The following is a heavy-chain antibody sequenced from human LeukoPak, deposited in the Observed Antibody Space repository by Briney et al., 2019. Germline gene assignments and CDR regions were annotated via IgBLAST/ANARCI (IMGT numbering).Heavy chain of an antibody. CDR1: GDSFSDSY. V-gene: IGHV1-2*02. CDR3: GTVRGILSYFDL. Sequence: ASVKVSCEASGDSFSDSYIHWVRQAPGQGPEWMGWINLNTGGVNYAQKFDGRFSMTRDTSINTAFMELSGLRFDDTAVYYCGTVRGILSYFDLWGRGTLVTVSS. CDR2: INLNTGGV. D-gene: IGHD3-16*01. J-gene: IGHJ2*01.